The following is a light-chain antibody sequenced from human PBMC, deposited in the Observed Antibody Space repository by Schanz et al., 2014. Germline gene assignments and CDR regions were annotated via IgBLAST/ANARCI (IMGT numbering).Light chain of an antibody. CDR1: SSDVGAYNY. CDR3: SSYTTSSTRV. V-gene: IGLV2-14*03. CDR2: DVS. Sequence: QSVLTQPASVSGSPGQSITISCTGTSSDVGAYNYVSWYQHHPGKAPKLMIYDVSDRPSGVSNRFSGSKSGSTASLTISGLQAEDEADYYCSSYTTSSTRVFGGGTKLTVL. J-gene: IGLJ3*02.